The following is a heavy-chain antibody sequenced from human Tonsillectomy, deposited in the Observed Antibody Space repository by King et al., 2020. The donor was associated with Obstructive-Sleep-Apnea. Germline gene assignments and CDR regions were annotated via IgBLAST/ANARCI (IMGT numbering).Heavy chain of an antibody. CDR1: GDSISTGYY. D-gene: IGHD2-21*01. J-gene: IGHJ4*02. Sequence: QLQESGPGLVKPSETLSLTCTVSGDSISTGYYWTWIRQPPGKGLECIGSIYYSGSTYYSPSLKRRVTISVDTSKNQISLNLSSVSAADTAMYYCARGPSLGEENDYWGQGTLVTVSS. CDR2: IYYSGST. CDR3: ARGPSLGEENDY. V-gene: IGHV4-38-2*02.